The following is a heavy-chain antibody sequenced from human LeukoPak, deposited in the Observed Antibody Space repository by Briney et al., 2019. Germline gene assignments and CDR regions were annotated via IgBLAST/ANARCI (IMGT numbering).Heavy chain of an antibody. CDR2: IYYSGST. CDR1: GGSISSGDYY. CDR3: ARKVGYSYGLDY. V-gene: IGHV4-30-4*01. Sequence: SETLSLTCTVSGGSISSGDYYWSWIRQPPGKGLEWIGYIYYSGSTYYNPSLKSRVTISVDTSKNQFSLKLSSVTAADTAVYYCARKVGYSYGLDYWGQGTLVTVSS. D-gene: IGHD5-18*01. J-gene: IGHJ4*02.